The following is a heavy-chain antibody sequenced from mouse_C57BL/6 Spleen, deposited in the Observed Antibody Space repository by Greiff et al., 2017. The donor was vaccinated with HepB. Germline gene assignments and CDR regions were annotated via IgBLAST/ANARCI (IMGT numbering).Heavy chain of an antibody. CDR2: IRSKSSNYAT. Sequence: EVQRVESGGGLVQPKGSLKLSCAASGFTFNTYAMHWVRQAPGKGLEWVARIRSKSSNYATYYADSVKDRFTISRDDSQSMLYLQMNNLKTEDTAMYYCVRDDLDYYGSSYNYAMDYWGQGTSVTVSS. J-gene: IGHJ4*01. CDR1: GFTFNTYA. CDR3: VRDDLDYYGSSYNYAMDY. D-gene: IGHD1-1*01. V-gene: IGHV10-3*01.